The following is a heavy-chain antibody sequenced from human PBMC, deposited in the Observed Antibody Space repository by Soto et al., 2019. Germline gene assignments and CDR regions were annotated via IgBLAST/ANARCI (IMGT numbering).Heavy chain of an antibody. V-gene: IGHV3-53*01. Sequence: EVQLVESGGGLIQHGGSLRLSCAASGFTVSSNYMSWVRQAPGKGLEWVSVLYSGGSTYYADSVKGRFTISRDNSKNTLYLQMNSLRVEETAVYYCARDRVVVVPAAIFAPGYYYGLEVWGQGTTVTVSS. CDR3: ARDRVVVVPAAIFAPGYYYGLEV. J-gene: IGHJ6*01. CDR1: GFTVSSNY. D-gene: IGHD2-2*01. CDR2: LYSGGST.